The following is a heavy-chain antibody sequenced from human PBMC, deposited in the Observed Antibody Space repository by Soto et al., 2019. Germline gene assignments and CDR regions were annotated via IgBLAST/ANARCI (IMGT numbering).Heavy chain of an antibody. Sequence: GGSLRLSCAASGFTVSSNYMSWVRQAPGKGLEWVSVIYSGGSTYYADSVEGRFTISRDTSKNTLYLQMDRLRDEDTAVYYCVRPLPSGQTHARDVWGQGTTVTVSS. J-gene: IGHJ6*02. D-gene: IGHD3-10*01. CDR3: VRPLPSGQTHARDV. CDR1: GFTVSSNY. V-gene: IGHV3-53*01. CDR2: IYSGGST.